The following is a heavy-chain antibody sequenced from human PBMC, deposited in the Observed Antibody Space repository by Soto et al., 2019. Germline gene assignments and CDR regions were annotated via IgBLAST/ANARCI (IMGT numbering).Heavy chain of an antibody. D-gene: IGHD3-10*01. J-gene: IGHJ4*02. CDR1: GFTFSSYG. CDR3: AKSITMVRGEISLIDY. V-gene: IGHV3-30*18. CDR2: ISYDGSNK. Sequence: GGSLRLSCAASGFTFSSYGMHWVRQAPGKGLEWVAVISYDGSNKYYADSVKGRFTISRDNSKNTLYLQMNSLRAEDTAVYYCAKSITMVRGEISLIDYWGQGTLVTVSS.